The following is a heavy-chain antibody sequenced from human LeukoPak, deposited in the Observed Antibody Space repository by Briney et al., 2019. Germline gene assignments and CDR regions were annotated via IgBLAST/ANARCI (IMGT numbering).Heavy chain of an antibody. Sequence: ASVKVSCKASGYTFTSYDINWVRQATGQGLEWMGWMNPNSGNTGYAQKFQGRVTITKNTSISTAYMELSSLRSEDTAVYYCAVNYYDSSGPLNWGQGTLVTVSS. D-gene: IGHD3-22*01. CDR2: MNPNSGNT. V-gene: IGHV1-8*03. J-gene: IGHJ4*02. CDR1: GYTFTSYD. CDR3: AVNYYDSSGPLN.